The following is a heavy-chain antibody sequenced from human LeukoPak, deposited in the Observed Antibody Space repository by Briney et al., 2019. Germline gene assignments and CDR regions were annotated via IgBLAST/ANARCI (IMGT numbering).Heavy chain of an antibody. CDR1: GGSISSSSYS. CDR2: IYYSGGT. CDR3: ARHAESYYYDSSGYQPIDY. D-gene: IGHD3-22*01. V-gene: IGHV4-39*01. Sequence: PSETLSLTCTVSGGSISSSSYSWGWIRQPPGKGLEWIGSIYYSGGTYYNPSLKSRVTISVDTSKNQFSLKLSSVTAADTAVYYCARHAESYYYDSSGYQPIDYWGQGTLVTVSS. J-gene: IGHJ4*02.